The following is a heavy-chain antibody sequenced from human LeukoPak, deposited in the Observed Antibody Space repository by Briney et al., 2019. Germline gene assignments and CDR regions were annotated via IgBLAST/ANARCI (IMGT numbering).Heavy chain of an antibody. CDR1: GGSFSGYY. CDR2: INHSGST. D-gene: IGHD5-18*01. CDR3: ARVRVISGYSYGNFDY. V-gene: IGHV4-34*01. Sequence: SETLSLTCAVYGGSFSGYYWSWIRQPPGKGLEWIGEINHSGSTNYNPSLKSRVTISVDTSKNQFSLKLSSVTAADTAVYYCARVRVISGYSYGNFDYWGQGTLATVSS. J-gene: IGHJ4*02.